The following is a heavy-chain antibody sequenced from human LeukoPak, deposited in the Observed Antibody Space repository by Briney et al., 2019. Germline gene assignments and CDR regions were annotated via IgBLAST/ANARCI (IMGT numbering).Heavy chain of an antibody. J-gene: IGHJ3*02. CDR1: GYSFTSYG. V-gene: IGHV1-18*01. D-gene: IGHD3-16*02. CDR3: SRQDAFGGVVVLGPSAFDM. Sequence: ASVKVSCKASGYSFTSYGNSRVRHAHGQGIERMGLISAYNGNTNYAQKLQDRVTMTTDTSTSTAYMELKSLRSDANAVEYYSRQDAFGGVVVLGPSAFDMWGEGRMVTVYS. CDR2: ISAYNGNT.